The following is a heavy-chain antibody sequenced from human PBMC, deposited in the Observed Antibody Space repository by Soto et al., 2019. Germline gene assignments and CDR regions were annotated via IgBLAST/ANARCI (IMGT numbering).Heavy chain of an antibody. CDR3: ARGGEYSPRAYYYYAMDV. V-gene: IGHV4-31*03. CDR1: GDSINSGGYY. D-gene: IGHD4-17*01. J-gene: IGHJ6*02. CDR2: IFFSGTT. Sequence: QVQLQESGPGLMKPSQTLSLTCTVSGDSINSGGYYWSWIRQHPGKGLEWIGYIFFSGTTYYNPSLKSRATISVDTSKNQFSLKLSSVTAADTAVYYCARGGEYSPRAYYYYAMDVWGQGTTVTVSS.